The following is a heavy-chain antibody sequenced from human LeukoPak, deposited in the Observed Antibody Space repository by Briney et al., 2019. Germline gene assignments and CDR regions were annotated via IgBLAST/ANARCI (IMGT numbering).Heavy chain of an antibody. CDR1: GGSISSGGYY. CDR3: AREDRLAAAPFDY. CDR2: IYHSGST. D-gene: IGHD6-13*01. Sequence: SQTLSLTCTVSGGSISSGGYYWSWIRQPPGKGLEWIGYIYHSGSTYYNPSLKSRVTISVDRSKNQFSLKLSSVTAADTAVYYCAREDRLAAAPFDYWGQGTLVTVFS. J-gene: IGHJ4*02. V-gene: IGHV4-30-2*01.